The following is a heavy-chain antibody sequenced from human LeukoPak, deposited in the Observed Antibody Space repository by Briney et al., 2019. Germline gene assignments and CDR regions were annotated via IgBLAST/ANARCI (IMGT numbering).Heavy chain of an antibody. CDR1: GGSFSGYY. CDR2: INHSVST. V-gene: IGHV4-34*01. J-gene: IGHJ4*02. CDR3: ARGAPPAPDY. Sequence: SETLSLTCAVYGGSFSGYYWSWIRQPPGKGLEWIGEINHSVSTNYNPSLKSRVTISVDTSKNQFSLKLSSVTAADTAVYYCARGAPPAPDYWGQGTLVTVSS.